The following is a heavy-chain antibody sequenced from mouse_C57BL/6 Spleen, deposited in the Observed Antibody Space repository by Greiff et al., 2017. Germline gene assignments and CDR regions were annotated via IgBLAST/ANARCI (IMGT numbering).Heavy chain of an antibody. V-gene: IGHV1-64*01. D-gene: IGHD1-1*02. J-gene: IGHJ1*03. Sequence: QVQLQQPGAELVKPGASVKLSCKASGYTFTSYWMHWVKQRPGQGLEWIGMIHPNSGSTNYNEKFKSKATLTVDKSSSTAYMQRSSLTSEYSAVYYCAPPMGPDWDFDAWGTGTTVTVSS. CDR3: APPMGPDWDFDA. CDR1: GYTFTSYW. CDR2: IHPNSGST.